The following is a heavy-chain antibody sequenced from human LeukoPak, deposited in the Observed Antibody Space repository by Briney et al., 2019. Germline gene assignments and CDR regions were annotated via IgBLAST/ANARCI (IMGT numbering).Heavy chain of an antibody. CDR3: ASNGGY. CDR1: GGSISSSSYY. V-gene: IGHV4-39*07. J-gene: IGHJ4*02. CDR2: IYYSRST. Sequence: SETLSLTCAVSGGSISSSSYYWGWIRQPPGKGLEWIGSIYYSRSTYYNPSLKSRVTISVDTSKNQFSLKLSSVTAADTAVYYCASNGGYWGQGTLVTVSS.